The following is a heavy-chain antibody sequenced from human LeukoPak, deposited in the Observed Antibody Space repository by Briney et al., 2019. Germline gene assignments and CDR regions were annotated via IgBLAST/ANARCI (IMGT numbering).Heavy chain of an antibody. Sequence: GGSLRLSCAASGFTFSSYSMNWVRQAPGKGLEWVSYISSSSSYIYYADSVKGRFTISRDNAKNSLYLQMNSLRAEDTAVYYCARDKRDFDYYMDVWGKGTTVTISS. D-gene: IGHD3/OR15-3a*01. CDR3: ARDKRDFDYYMDV. CDR2: ISSSSSYI. J-gene: IGHJ6*03. V-gene: IGHV3-21*01. CDR1: GFTFSSYS.